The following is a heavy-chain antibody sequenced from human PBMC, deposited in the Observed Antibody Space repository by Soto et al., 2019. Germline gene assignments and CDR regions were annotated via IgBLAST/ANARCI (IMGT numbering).Heavy chain of an antibody. CDR2: IIPIFGTA. CDR1: GGTFSSYA. CDR3: AREGCSGGSCYSSDYYGMDV. Sequence: VASVKVSCKASGGTFSSYAISWVRQAPGQGLEWMGGIIPIFGTANYAQKFQGRVTITADESTSTAYMELSSLRSEDTAVYYCAREGCSGGSCYSSDYYGMDVWGQGTTVTVSS. J-gene: IGHJ6*02. V-gene: IGHV1-69*13. D-gene: IGHD2-15*01.